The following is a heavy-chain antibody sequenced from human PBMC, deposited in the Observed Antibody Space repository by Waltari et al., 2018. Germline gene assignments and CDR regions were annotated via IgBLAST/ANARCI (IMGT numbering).Heavy chain of an antibody. V-gene: IGHV3-48*03. CDR1: GFTFSRYG. CDR3: ARRFDS. J-gene: IGHJ4*02. Sequence: EVQLVESGGGLVQPGGSLRLSCAASGFTFSRYGMNWCRQAPGKGLGCMSYIIVGGTTIYNASSVKVRFPISSDDAENSLYLQMNSLRAEDTALYSCARRFDSWGQGTRVTVSS. CDR2: IIVGGTTI.